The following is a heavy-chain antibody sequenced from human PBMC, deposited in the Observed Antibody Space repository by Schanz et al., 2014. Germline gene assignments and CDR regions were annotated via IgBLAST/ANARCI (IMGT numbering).Heavy chain of an antibody. V-gene: IGHV3-30*18. Sequence: VQLLESGGGVVQPGRSLRLSCAASGFTFSSYGMHWVRQAPGKGLEWVAIISLDGSNQYYADSVKGRFTISRDNSKNTLYLQMNSLRAEDTAVYYCANDPYGMDVWGQGTTVTVSS. CDR2: ISLDGSNQ. J-gene: IGHJ6*02. CDR3: ANDPYGMDV. CDR1: GFTFSSYG.